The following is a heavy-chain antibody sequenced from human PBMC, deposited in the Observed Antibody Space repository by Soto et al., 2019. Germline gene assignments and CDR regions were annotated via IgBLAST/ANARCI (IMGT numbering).Heavy chain of an antibody. Sequence: ASVKVSCKASGYTFTSYYMHWVRQAPGQGLEWMGIINPSGGSTNYAQKFQGRVTMTRDTSTSTVYMELSSLRSEDTAVYYCARDRVNIMTGSDAFDIWGQGPMVTVSS. CDR3: ARDRVNIMTGSDAFDI. J-gene: IGHJ3*02. CDR1: GYTFTSYY. V-gene: IGHV1-46*03. CDR2: INPSGGST. D-gene: IGHD3-9*01.